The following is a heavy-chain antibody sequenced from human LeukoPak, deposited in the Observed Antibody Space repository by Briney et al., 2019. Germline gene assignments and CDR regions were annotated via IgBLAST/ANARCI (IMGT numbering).Heavy chain of an antibody. CDR3: ARQSVRGVFAFDI. D-gene: IGHD3-10*01. Sequence: GESLNISCQGSGYSFTSYWISWVRQMPGKGLGWMGRIDPSDSYTNYSTSFQGHVTISADKSISTAFLQWSSLKASDAVNYYCARQSVRGVFAFDIWGQGTMVTVSS. J-gene: IGHJ3*02. CDR1: GYSFTSYW. V-gene: IGHV5-10-1*01. CDR2: IDPSDSYT.